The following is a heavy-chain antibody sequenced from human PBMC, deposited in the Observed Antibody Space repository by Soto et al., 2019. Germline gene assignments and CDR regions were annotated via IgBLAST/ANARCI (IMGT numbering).Heavy chain of an antibody. V-gene: IGHV4-38-2*02. CDR1: GYSISSGYY. J-gene: IGHJ5*02. Sequence: SETLSLTCTVSGYSISSGYYWGWIRQPPGKGLEWIGSIYHSGSTYYNPSLKRRVTISVDTSKNQFSQKLSSVTAADTAVYYCARVVDTANWFDPWGQGTLVTVSS. CDR2: IYHSGST. CDR3: ARVVDTANWFDP. D-gene: IGHD5-18*01.